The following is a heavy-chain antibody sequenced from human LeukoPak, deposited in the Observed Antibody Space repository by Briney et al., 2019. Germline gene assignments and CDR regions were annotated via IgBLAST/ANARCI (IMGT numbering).Heavy chain of an antibody. Sequence: PGGSLRRSCAASGFNFDDYVMTWVRQAPGKGLEWVSGINWNGGSTGYADSVKGRFTISRDNAKKSVYLQMNSLRAEDTALYYCARDRFLRRPEPAEYWGQGTLVTVSS. V-gene: IGHV3-20*04. CDR1: GFNFDDYV. D-gene: IGHD2/OR15-2a*01. CDR2: INWNGGST. J-gene: IGHJ4*02. CDR3: ARDRFLRRPEPAEY.